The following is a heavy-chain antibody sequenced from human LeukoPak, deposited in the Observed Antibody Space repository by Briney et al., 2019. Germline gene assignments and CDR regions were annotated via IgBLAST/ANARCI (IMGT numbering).Heavy chain of an antibody. J-gene: IGHJ4*02. CDR2: IYYSGST. CDR3: ARDINGYFDY. V-gene: IGHV4-59*01. D-gene: IGHD2-8*01. Sequence: PSETLSLTCTVSGGSISSYYWSWIRQPPGKGLEWIGYIYYSGSTNYNPSLKSRVTISVDTSKNQFSLKLSSVTAADTAVYYCARDINGYFDYWGQGTLVTVSS. CDR1: GGSISSYY.